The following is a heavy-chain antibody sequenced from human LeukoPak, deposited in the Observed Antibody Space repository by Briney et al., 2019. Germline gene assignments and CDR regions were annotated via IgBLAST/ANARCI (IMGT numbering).Heavy chain of an antibody. J-gene: IGHJ6*02. CDR3: ARDLVTVTKGFDI. D-gene: IGHD4-17*01. V-gene: IGHV4-59*11. CDR1: GDSFSSHY. Sequence: SETLSLTCAVSGDSFSSHYWTWIRPSPGTGLEWIGYISHIGRTNYNPSLKSRVTISIDTSKNQFSLKLRSVTAADTAVYYCARDLVTVTKGFDIWGQGTTVTVSS. CDR2: ISHIGRT.